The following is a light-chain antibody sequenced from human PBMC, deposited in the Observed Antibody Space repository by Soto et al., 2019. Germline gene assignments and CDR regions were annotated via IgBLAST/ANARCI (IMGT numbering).Light chain of an antibody. V-gene: IGKV3-20*01. CDR2: GAS. Sequence: EIVLTQSPGTLSLSPGERDTLSCRASPSVSSSSLDWYQQKPGQAPRLLIYGASTRATGIPDRFSGSGSGTDFTLTISRLEPEDFAVYYCQQYGNSPRYTFGQGTKVEIK. CDR1: PSVSSSS. CDR3: QQYGNSPRYT. J-gene: IGKJ2*01.